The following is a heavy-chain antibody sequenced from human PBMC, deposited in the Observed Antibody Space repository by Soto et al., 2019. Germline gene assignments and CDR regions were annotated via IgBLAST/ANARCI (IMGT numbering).Heavy chain of an antibody. V-gene: IGHV3-15*01. CDR2: IKSKTEGETT. J-gene: IGHJ4*02. Sequence: EVQLVESGGGLVTPGGSLRLSCAASGFTFSNAWMTWVRQAPGKGLEWIGRIKSKTEGETTDYAAPVKGRFTISRDDSTNTLYLQMSSLKTEDTAFYYCTRGAPSGTFYDYWGQGTLVTVSS. CDR1: GFTFSNAW. D-gene: IGHD6-13*01. CDR3: TRGAPSGTFYDY.